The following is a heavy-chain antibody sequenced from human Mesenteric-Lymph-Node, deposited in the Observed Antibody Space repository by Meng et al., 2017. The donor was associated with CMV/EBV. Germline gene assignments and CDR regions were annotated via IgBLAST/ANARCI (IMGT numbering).Heavy chain of an antibody. V-gene: IGHV3-21*01. J-gene: IGHJ4*02. D-gene: IGHD4-11*01. CDR3: ASGMGTVTGSRKPIDY. Sequence: GGSLRLSCAASGFTFSSYSMNWVRQAPGKGLEWVSSISSSTTYIYYADSVKGRFTISRDNAKNSLYLQMNRLRAEDTAVYYCASGMGTVTGSRKPIDYWGQGTLVIVSS. CDR2: ISSSTTYI. CDR1: GFTFSSYS.